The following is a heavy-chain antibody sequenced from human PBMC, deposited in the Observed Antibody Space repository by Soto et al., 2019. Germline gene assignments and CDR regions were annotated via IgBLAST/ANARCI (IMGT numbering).Heavy chain of an antibody. CDR1: GFTFSNYG. V-gene: IGHV3-33*02. CDR3: ARDLPEYSRSSAALDI. D-gene: IGHD6-6*01. Sequence: PGGSLRVSCASSGFTFSNYGMHWVRQAPGKGLEWVGVILFDGTSQNYADSAKGRFTISRDNAKNTLFLQMNSLRAEDTAVYFCARDLPEYSRSSAALDIWGQGTMVTVSS. J-gene: IGHJ3*02. CDR2: ILFDGTSQ.